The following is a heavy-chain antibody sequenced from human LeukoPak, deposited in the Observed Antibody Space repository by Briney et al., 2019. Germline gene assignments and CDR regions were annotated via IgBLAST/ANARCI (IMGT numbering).Heavy chain of an antibody. CDR2: IIPIFGTA. CDR3: AGGRVAAAGTGGFDY. J-gene: IGHJ4*02. D-gene: IGHD6-13*01. Sequence: SVKVSCKASGGTFSSYAISWVRQAPGQGLEWMGGIIPIFGTANYAQKFQGRVTTTADESTSTAYMELSSLRSEDTAVYYCAGGRVAAAGTGGFDYWGQGTLVTVSS. V-gene: IGHV1-69*01. CDR1: GGTFSSYA.